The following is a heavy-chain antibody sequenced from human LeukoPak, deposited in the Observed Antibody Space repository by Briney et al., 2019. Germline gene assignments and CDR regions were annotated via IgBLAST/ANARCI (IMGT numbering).Heavy chain of an antibody. CDR1: GGSISRYY. V-gene: IGHV4-59*01. J-gene: IGHJ4*02. Sequence: PSETLSLTRTVSGGSISRYYWSWIRHSPGKALEGSVYIYYSESTSYNSSLKSRVTISVDTSSNQFSLILTSVTAADTAVYYCARGTKTGYTGYDWNYWGQGSLVTVSS. D-gene: IGHD5-12*01. CDR2: IYYSEST. CDR3: ARGTKTGYTGYDWNY.